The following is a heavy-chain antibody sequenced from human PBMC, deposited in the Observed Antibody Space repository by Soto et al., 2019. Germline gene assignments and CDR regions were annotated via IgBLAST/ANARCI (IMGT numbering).Heavy chain of an antibody. CDR1: GFTFSNAW. Sequence: EVHLVESGGGLVQPGGALRLSCAVSGFTFSNAWMNWVRQAPGKGLECVGRIKSKTHGGTIYYAAPVKDRFTISRDDSKNTLYLHMNSLKTEDTAVYYCTADHHDNADLPWGQGTLVTVSS. D-gene: IGHD4-17*01. J-gene: IGHJ5*02. CDR2: IKSKTHGGTI. CDR3: TADHHDNADLP. V-gene: IGHV3-15*07.